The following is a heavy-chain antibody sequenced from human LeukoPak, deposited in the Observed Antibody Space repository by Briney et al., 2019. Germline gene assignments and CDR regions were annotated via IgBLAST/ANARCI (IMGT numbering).Heavy chain of an antibody. Sequence: ASVKVSCKASGYTFTGYYMHWVRQAPGQGLEWMGWISPNSGDTDIAQKFQGRVTMTRDTSIATSYMEVDSLTSDDTAVYYCARESACGTTNCLAPADWLDPWGQGSLVIVSS. D-gene: IGHD2-2*01. CDR2: ISPNSGDT. CDR3: ARESACGTTNCLAPADWLDP. J-gene: IGHJ5*02. V-gene: IGHV1-2*02. CDR1: GYTFTGYY.